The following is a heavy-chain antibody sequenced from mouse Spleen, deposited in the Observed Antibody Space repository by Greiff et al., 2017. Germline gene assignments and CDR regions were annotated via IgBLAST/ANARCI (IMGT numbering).Heavy chain of an antibody. CDR1: GFTFSSYA. V-gene: IGHV5-9*01. CDR3: ARQRGSGYGFDY. J-gene: IGHJ2*01. D-gene: IGHD1-2*01. CDR2: ISSGGGNT. Sequence: EVMLVESGGGLVKLGGSLKLSCAASGFTFSSYAMSWVRQTPEKRLEWVATISSGGGNTYYPDSVKGRFTISRDNAKNTLYLQMSSLKSEDTAMYYCARQRGSGYGFDYWGQGTTLTVSS.